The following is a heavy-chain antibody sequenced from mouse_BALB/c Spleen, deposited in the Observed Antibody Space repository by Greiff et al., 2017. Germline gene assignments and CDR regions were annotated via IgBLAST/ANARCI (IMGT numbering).Heavy chain of an antibody. D-gene: IGHD2-4*01. CDR2: ISYDGSN. V-gene: IGHV3-6*02. J-gene: IGHJ3*01. CDR1: GYSITSGYY. Sequence: EVQLVESGPGLVKPSQSLSLTCSVTGYSITSGYYWNWLRQFPGNKLEWMGYISYDGSNNYNPSLKNRISITRDTSKNQFFLKLNSVTTEDTATYYCARHDYDVFFAYWGQGTLVTVSA. CDR3: ARHDYDVFFAY.